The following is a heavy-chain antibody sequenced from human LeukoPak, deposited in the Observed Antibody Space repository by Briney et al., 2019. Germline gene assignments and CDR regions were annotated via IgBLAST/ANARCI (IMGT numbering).Heavy chain of an antibody. CDR2: ISSSSSYI. V-gene: IGHV3-21*01. CDR3: ARGRNIVVVPAAPNYYMDV. Sequence: GGSLRLSCAASGFTFCIYSMNWVRHAPGKGLAWVSSISSSSSYIYYADSVKGRFTISRDNAKNSLYLQMNSLRAEDTAVYYCARGRNIVVVPAAPNYYMDVWGKGTTVTVSS. J-gene: IGHJ6*03. D-gene: IGHD2-2*01. CDR1: GFTFCIYS.